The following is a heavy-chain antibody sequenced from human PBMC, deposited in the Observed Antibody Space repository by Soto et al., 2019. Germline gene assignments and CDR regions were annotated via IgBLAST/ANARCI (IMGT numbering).Heavy chain of an antibody. D-gene: IGHD4-4*01. J-gene: IGHJ5*02. CDR3: ARDRYRTVTTFWSDP. CDR1: GYTFTSYA. CDR2: INAGNGNT. Sequence: GASVKVSCKASGYTFTSYAMHWVCQAPGQRLEWMGWINAGNGNTKYSQKFQGRVTITRDTSASTAYMELSSLRSEDTAVYYCARDRYRTVTTFWSDPWGQGTLVTVSS. V-gene: IGHV1-3*01.